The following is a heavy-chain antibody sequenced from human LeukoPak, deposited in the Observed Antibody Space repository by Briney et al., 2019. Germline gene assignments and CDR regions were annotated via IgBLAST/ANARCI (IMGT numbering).Heavy chain of an antibody. D-gene: IGHD3-10*01. CDR2: IYSGGST. J-gene: IGHJ4*02. CDR1: GFTVSSNY. V-gene: IGHV3-53*01. CDR3: AREGMVRGVMDY. Sequence: GGSLRLSCAASGFTVSSNYMSWVRQAPGKGLEWVSVIYSGGSTYYADSVKGRYTISRDNSKNTLYLQMNSLRAEDTAVYYCAREGMVRGVMDYWGQGTLVTVSS.